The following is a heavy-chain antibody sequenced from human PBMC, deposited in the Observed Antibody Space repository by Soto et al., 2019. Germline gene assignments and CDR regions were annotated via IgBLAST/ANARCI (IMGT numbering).Heavy chain of an antibody. CDR3: ARDLWPYCTHGVCYGHAFDI. Sequence: GASVKVSCKASGYTFTSYGISWVRQAPGQGLEWMGWISAYNGNTNYAQKLQGRVTMTTDTSTSTAYMELRSLRSDDTAVYYCARDLWPYCTHGVCYGHAFDIWGQGTMVTVSS. D-gene: IGHD2-8*01. CDR2: ISAYNGNT. CDR1: GYTFTSYG. V-gene: IGHV1-18*01. J-gene: IGHJ3*02.